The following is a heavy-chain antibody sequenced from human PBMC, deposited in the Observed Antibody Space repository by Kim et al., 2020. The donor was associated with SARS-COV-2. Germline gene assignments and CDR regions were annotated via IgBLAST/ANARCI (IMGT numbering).Heavy chain of an antibody. CDR2: IYYSGST. CDR3: ARLMGLRPYYFDF. D-gene: IGHD6-6*01. Sequence: SETLSLTCTVSGGSISSGDYYWSWIRQHPGKGLEWIGYIYYSGSTYYNPSLKSRLNISVDTSKNQFSLKLSSVTAADTAVYYCARLMGLRPYYFDFWGQGTLVTVSS. CDR1: GGSISSGDYY. V-gene: IGHV4-31*03. J-gene: IGHJ4*02.